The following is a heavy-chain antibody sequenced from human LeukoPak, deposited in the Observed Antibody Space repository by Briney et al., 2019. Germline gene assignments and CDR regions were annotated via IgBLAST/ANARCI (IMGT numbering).Heavy chain of an antibody. Sequence: GASVKVSCKASGYTFTTYNINWVRQAPGQGLEWMGWITADNGNTNYAQRFQGRVTMTTDTSTSTVYMELRSLRSEDTAVYYCATDLGGILTYWGQGTLVTVSS. CDR3: ATDLGGILTY. J-gene: IGHJ4*02. CDR1: GYTFTTYN. D-gene: IGHD3-9*01. CDR2: ITADNGNT. V-gene: IGHV1-18*01.